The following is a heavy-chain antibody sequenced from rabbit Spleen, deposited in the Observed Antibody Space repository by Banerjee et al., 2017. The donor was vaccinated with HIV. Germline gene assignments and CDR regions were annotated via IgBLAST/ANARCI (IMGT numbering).Heavy chain of an antibody. J-gene: IGHJ4*01. CDR3: VRDSFGDGGKSFDL. CDR1: GFSFSDRDV. Sequence: QEQLVESGGGLVKPEGSLTLTCKASGFSFSDRDVMCWVRQAPGKGLEWIGCINTYTSKGVYATWAKGRFTISRTSSTTVTLQMTSLTVADTATHFCVRDSFGDGGKSFDLWGQGTLVTVS. CDR2: INTYTSKG. V-gene: IGHV1S45*01. D-gene: IGHD6-1*01.